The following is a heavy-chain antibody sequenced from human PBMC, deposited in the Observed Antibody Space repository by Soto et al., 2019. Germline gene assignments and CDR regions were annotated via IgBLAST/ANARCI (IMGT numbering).Heavy chain of an antibody. D-gene: IGHD3-3*01. J-gene: IGHJ6*02. Sequence: SLRLSCAASGFTFSSYGMHWVRQAPGKGLEWVAVISYDGSNKYYADSVKGRFTISRDNSKNTLYLQMNSLGAEDTAVYYXXXXLXXQIXXRTSYGMDVWGQGTTVTVSS. V-gene: IGHV3-30*03. CDR1: GFTFSSYG. CDR2: ISYDGSNK. CDR3: XXXLXXQIXXRTSYGMDV.